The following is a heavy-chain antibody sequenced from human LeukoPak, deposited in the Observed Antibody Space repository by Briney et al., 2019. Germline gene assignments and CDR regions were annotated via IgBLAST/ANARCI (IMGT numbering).Heavy chain of an antibody. D-gene: IGHD1-26*01. V-gene: IGHV3-21*01. J-gene: IGHJ6*03. CDR1: GFTFSSYS. CDR2: ISSVSSYI. CDR3: ARDPYSGNYGTYYYYYMDV. Sequence: KPGGSLRLSCAASGFTFSSYSMNWVRQAPGKGLEWVSSISSVSSYIYYADSVKGRFTISRDNAKNSLYLQMDSLGPEDTAVYYCARDPYSGNYGTYYYYYMDVWGKGTTVTISS.